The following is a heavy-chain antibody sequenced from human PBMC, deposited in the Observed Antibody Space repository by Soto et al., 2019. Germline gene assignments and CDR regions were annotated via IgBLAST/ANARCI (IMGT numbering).Heavy chain of an antibody. CDR2: ISSSSSNT. V-gene: IGHV3-21*01. Sequence: GGSLRLSCAASGFTFSSYAMSWVRQAPGKGLEWVSAISSSSSNTYYADSVKGRFTISRDNAKNSLYLQMNSLRAEDTAVYYCAAPERNIVATIAAFDIWGQGTMVTVSS. CDR3: AAPERNIVATIAAFDI. D-gene: IGHD5-12*01. CDR1: GFTFSSYA. J-gene: IGHJ3*02.